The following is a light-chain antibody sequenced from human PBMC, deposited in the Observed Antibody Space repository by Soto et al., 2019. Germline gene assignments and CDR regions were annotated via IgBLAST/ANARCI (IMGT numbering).Light chain of an antibody. CDR2: GAY. J-gene: IGKJ5*01. CDR3: QQHNNWPPIT. Sequence: EIVMTQSPATLSVSPGEGATLSCRASQSVSSKLAWYQQKPGQAPRLIIYGAYTRATGIPARFSGSGSGTEFTLTISSLQSEDFAVYYCQQHNNWPPITFGQGTRLEI. V-gene: IGKV3-15*01. CDR1: QSVSSK.